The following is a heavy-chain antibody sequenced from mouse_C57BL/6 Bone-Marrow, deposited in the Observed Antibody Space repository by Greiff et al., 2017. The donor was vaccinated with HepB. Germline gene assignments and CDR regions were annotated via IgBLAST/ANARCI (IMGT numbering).Heavy chain of an antibody. D-gene: IGHD1-1*01. J-gene: IGHJ2*01. CDR2: IHPNSGST. V-gene: IGHV1-64*01. CDR3: ARDGSSPYFDY. Sequence: QVQLQQPGAELVKPGASVKLSCKASGYTFTSYWMHWVKQRPGQGLEWIGMIHPNSGSTNYNEKFKSKATLTVDKSSSTAYMQLSSLTSEDSAVYYCARDGSSPYFDYWGQGTPLTVSS. CDR1: GYTFTSYW.